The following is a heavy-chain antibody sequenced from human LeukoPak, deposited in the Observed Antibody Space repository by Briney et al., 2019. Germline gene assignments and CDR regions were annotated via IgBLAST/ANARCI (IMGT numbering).Heavy chain of an antibody. CDR1: GFTFSSYA. D-gene: IGHD3-22*01. V-gene: IGHV3-23*01. CDR3: AKNTMIVVVYYFDY. CDR2: ISGSGGST. Sequence: PGGSLRLSCAASGFTFSSYAMSWVSQAPGKGLEWVSAISGSGGSTYYADSVKGRFTISRDNSKNTLYLQMNSLRAEDTAVYYCAKNTMIVVVYYFDYWGQGTLVTVSS. J-gene: IGHJ4*02.